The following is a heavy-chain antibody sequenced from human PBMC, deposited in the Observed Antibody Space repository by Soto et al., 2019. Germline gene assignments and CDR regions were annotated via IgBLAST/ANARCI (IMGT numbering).Heavy chain of an antibody. Sequence: QVQLQQSSPGLVKPSQALSLTCDISGDSVSSHSAGWNWIRQTPSRGLEWLGRTYYKSKWYYTYAASVKSRITVSPDTSKNQFSLQLTSVTPEDTAVYYCARGSWDDVSGHYYMDVWDKGTTVTVSS. CDR2: TYYKSKWYY. CDR1: GDSVSSHSAG. D-gene: IGHD1-1*01. J-gene: IGHJ6*03. V-gene: IGHV6-1*01. CDR3: ARGSWDDVSGHYYMDV.